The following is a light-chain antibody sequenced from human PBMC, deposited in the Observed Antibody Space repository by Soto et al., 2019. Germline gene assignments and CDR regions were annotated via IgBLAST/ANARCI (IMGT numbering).Light chain of an antibody. V-gene: IGLV1-51*01. CDR3: ATWDSSLSGVV. Sequence: QSVLTQPPSVSAAPGQRVTISCSGSSSNIPNNSVSWYQQLPGTGPKLLIYDNDKRPSGIPDRFSGSKSGTAATLGVTGIQTGDEADYYCATWDSSLSGVVFGGGTKLTVL. J-gene: IGLJ2*01. CDR1: SSNIPNNS. CDR2: DND.